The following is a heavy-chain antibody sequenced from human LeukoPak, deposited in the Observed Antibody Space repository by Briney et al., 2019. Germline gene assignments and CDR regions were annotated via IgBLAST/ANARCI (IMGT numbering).Heavy chain of an antibody. CDR1: GFTFSSYW. CDR2: IKQDGGEI. J-gene: IGHJ4*02. V-gene: IGHV3-7*01. Sequence: GGSLRLSCAASGFTFSSYWMSWVRQAPGKGLESVANIKQDGGEIYYVDSVKGRFTISRDNAKNSLSLQMNSLRAEDTAVYYCARDEVVGATHFDYWGQGTLVTVSS. CDR3: ARDEVVGATHFDY. D-gene: IGHD1-26*01.